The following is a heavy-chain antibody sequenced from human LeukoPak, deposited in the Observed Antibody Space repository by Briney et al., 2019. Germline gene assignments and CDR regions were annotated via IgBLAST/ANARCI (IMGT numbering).Heavy chain of an antibody. J-gene: IGHJ4*02. CDR1: GYSFSSYD. CDR3: TTAGERPIRYFDY. V-gene: IGHV1-8*01. CDR2: MNPNSGNT. D-gene: IGHD3-9*01. Sequence: ASVKVSCMSSGYSFSSYDINWVRQPTGQGLEWMGWMNPNSGNTGYAQKFQSRVTMTRNTSINTDYMELSGLISEETAVYFCTTAGERPIRYFDYWGQGTLVTVSS.